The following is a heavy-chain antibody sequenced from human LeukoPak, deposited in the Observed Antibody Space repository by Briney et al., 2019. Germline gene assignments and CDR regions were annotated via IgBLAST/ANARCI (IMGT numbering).Heavy chain of an antibody. D-gene: IGHD3-22*01. CDR2: IYPGDSDT. J-gene: IGHJ4*02. Sequence: GESLKISCKGSGYSFTSYWIGWVRQMPGKGLEWMGIIYPGDSDTRYSPSFQGQVTISADKSISTAYLQWSSLKASDTAMYYCARHPYYDSGGPPQTDYWGQEPLVTVSS. V-gene: IGHV5-51*01. CDR3: ARHPYYDSGGPPQTDY. CDR1: GYSFTSYW.